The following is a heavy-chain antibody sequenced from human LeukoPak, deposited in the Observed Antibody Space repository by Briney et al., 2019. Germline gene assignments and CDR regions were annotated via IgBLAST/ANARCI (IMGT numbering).Heavy chain of an antibody. J-gene: IGHJ4*02. D-gene: IGHD3-22*01. Sequence: SETLSLTCTVSGGSISSSSYYWGWIRQPPGKGLEWIGSIYYSGSTNYNPSLKSRVTISVDTSKNQFSLKLSSLTAADTAVYYCARNHYDSSGYLPDWGQGTLVTVSS. V-gene: IGHV4-39*07. CDR3: ARNHYDSSGYLPD. CDR1: GGSISSSSYY. CDR2: IYYSGST.